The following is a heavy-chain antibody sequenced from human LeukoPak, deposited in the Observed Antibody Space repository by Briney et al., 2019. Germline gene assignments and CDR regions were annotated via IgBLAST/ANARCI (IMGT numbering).Heavy chain of an antibody. CDR2: ISGSGGST. V-gene: IGHV3-23*01. CDR3: AKDNAVEKVNPRTVVTLHDY. Sequence: PGGSLRLSCAASGFTFSSYAMSWVRQAPGKGLEWVSAISGSGGSTYYADSVKGRFTISRDNSKNTLYLQMNSLRAEDTAVYYCAKDNAVEKVNPRTVVTLHDYWGQGTLVTVSS. D-gene: IGHD4-23*01. CDR1: GFTFSSYA. J-gene: IGHJ4*02.